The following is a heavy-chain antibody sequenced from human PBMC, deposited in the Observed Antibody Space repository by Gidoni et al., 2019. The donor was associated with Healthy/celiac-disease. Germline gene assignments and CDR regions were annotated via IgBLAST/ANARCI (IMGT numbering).Heavy chain of an antibody. Sequence: NPSLKSRVTISVDTSKNQFSLKLSSVTAADTAVYYCARAQLLWFGETDYYYYGMDVWGQGTTVTVSS. V-gene: IGHV4-34*01. D-gene: IGHD3-10*01. J-gene: IGHJ6*02. CDR3: ARAQLLWFGETDYYYYGMDV.